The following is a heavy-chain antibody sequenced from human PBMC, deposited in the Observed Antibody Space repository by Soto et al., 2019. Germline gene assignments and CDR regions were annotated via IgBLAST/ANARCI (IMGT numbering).Heavy chain of an antibody. CDR1: GFIFSSYE. Sequence: LRLSCAASGFIFSSYEMNWVRQAPGKGLEWVSVIYSGGSTYYADSVKGRFTISRDNSKNTLYLQMNSLRAEDTAVYYCARDDVGAFDYWGQGTLVTVSS. V-gene: IGHV3-53*01. J-gene: IGHJ4*02. CDR2: IYSGGST. CDR3: ARDDVGAFDY. D-gene: IGHD1-26*01.